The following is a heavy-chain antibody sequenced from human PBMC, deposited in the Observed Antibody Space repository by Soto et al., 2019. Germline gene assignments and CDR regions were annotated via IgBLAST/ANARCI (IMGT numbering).Heavy chain of an antibody. CDR3: ARERVTGYYNVIGY. J-gene: IGHJ4*02. V-gene: IGHV3-30*04. Sequence: QVHLVESGGGVVQPGRSLRLSCAASGFTFSIYSMHWVRQAPGKGLEWVAVLSYDVRNKYYADSVKGRFTISRDNSKNPLYLEMNSLRAEDTAVYYCARERVTGYYNVIGYWGQGTLVTVSS. CDR1: GFTFSIYS. CDR2: LSYDVRNK. D-gene: IGHD3-9*01.